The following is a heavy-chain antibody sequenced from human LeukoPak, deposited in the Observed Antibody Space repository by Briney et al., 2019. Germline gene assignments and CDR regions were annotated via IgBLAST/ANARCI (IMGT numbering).Heavy chain of an antibody. CDR3: ARGQPYTGREFDF. D-gene: IGHD1-26*01. J-gene: IGHJ4*02. V-gene: IGHV4-31*03. CDR2: IFYSGTT. Sequence: PSQTLSLTCTVSGGSIGSGYYYWTWIRQHPGKGLEWIGYIFYSGTTFFNPSFKSRLTMSVDTSKNQFSLKLTSVTAADTAVYYCARGQPYTGREFDFWGQGTLVTVAS. CDR1: GGSIGSGYYY.